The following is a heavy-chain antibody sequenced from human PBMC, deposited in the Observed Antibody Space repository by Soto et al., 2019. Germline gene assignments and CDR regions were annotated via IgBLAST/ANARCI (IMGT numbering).Heavy chain of an antibody. CDR3: VCGGNYFVY. V-gene: IGHV3-7*01. J-gene: IGHJ4*02. CDR2: MDQHGSER. Sequence: EVQLVESGGGLVQPGGSLRLSCAASGFTFSTYWMTWVRQPPGKGLEWVANMDQHGSERYYVDSVRGRFTISRDNAKNSLYLQMNSRRAEDTAVYYCVCGGNYFVYWGQGTLVTVSP. CDR1: GFTFSTYW. D-gene: IGHD3-16*01.